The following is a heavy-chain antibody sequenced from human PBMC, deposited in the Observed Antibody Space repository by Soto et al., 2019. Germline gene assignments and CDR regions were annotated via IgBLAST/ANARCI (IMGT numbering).Heavy chain of an antibody. V-gene: IGHV3-21*01. CDR3: AREEVISSPSNFDY. CDR1: GFTFSSYS. Sequence: EVQLVESGGGLVKPGGSLRLSCAASGFTFSSYSMNWVLQAPGKGLEWVSSLSSSSSYIYYADSVKGRFTISRDTAKNSMYLQMNSLRAEDTAVYYCAREEVISSPSNFDYWGQGTLVTVSS. CDR2: LSSSSSYI. D-gene: IGHD2-21*01. J-gene: IGHJ4*02.